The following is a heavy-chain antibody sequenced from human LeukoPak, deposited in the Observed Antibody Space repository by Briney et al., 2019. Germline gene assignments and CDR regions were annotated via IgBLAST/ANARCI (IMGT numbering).Heavy chain of an antibody. CDR2: INHSGST. D-gene: IGHD5-12*01. CDR1: GGSISSSSYY. V-gene: IGHV4-39*07. CDR3: ARGRARGNWFDP. J-gene: IGHJ5*02. Sequence: SETLSLTCTVSGGSISSSSYYWGWIRQPPGKGLEWIGEINHSGSTNYNPSLKSRVTISVDTSKNQFSLKLSSVTAADTAVYYCARGRARGNWFDPWGQGTLVTVSS.